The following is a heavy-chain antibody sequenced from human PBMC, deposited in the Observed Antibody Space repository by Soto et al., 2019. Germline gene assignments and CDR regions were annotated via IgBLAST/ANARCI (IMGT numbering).Heavy chain of an antibody. CDR3: AKCSVFLVDAFDI. V-gene: IGHV3-23*01. Sequence: EVQLLESGGGLIQPGGSLRLSCAASGFTFSSHAMSWVRQAPGKGLEWVSAISGSGGSTYYADSVKGRFTISRDNSKNTLYLQMSSLRAEDTAVYFCAKCSVFLVDAFDIWGQGTMVTVSS. CDR1: GFTFSSHA. CDR2: ISGSGGST. D-gene: IGHD3-3*01. J-gene: IGHJ3*02.